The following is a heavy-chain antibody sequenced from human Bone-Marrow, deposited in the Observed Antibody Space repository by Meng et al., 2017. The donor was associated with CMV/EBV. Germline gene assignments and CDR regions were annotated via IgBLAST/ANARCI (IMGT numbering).Heavy chain of an antibody. V-gene: IGHV4-39*07. CDR2: IYYSGST. CDR3: AREESGWSS. D-gene: IGHD6-19*01. J-gene: IGHJ5*02. CDR1: GGSISSSSYY. Sequence: SETLSLTCTVSGGSISSSSYYWGWIRQPPGKGLEWIGCIYYSGSTYYNPSLKSRVTISVDTSKNQFSLKLSSVTAADTAVYYCAREESGWSSWGQGTLVTVSS.